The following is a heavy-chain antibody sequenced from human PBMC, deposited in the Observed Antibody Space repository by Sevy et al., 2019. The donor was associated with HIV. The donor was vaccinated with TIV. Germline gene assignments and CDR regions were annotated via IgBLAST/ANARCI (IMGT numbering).Heavy chain of an antibody. V-gene: IGHV3-30-3*01. CDR3: SRDAGYSVGWYPSDY. CDR1: GFSVSSHA. J-gene: IGHJ4*02. Sequence: GGSLRLSCAASGFSVSSHAMHWVRQAPGKGLEWVALISYDGSSKYYSDSVKGRLTISRDNSKNTLYLQMNSLRPEDTALYYCSRDAGYSVGWYPSDYWGQGTLVIVSS. CDR2: ISYDGSSK. D-gene: IGHD2-15*01.